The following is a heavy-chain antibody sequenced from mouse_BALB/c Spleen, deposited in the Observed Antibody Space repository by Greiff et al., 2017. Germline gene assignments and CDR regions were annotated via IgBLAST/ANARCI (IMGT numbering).Heavy chain of an antibody. Sequence: EVKVVESGAELVRSGASVKLSCTASGFNIKDYYMHWVKQRPEQGLEWIGWIDPENGDTEYAPKFQGKATMTADTSSNTAYLQLSSLTSEDTAVYYCDAKYGSSWYFDVWGAGTTVTVSS. V-gene: IGHV14-4*02. D-gene: IGHD1-3*01. J-gene: IGHJ1*01. CDR3: DAKYGSSWYFDV. CDR1: GFNIKDYY. CDR2: IDPENGDT.